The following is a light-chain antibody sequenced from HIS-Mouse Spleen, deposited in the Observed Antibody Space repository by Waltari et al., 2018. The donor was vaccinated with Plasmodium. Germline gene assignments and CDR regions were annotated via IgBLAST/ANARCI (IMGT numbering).Light chain of an antibody. Sequence: AIRMTQSPSSFSASTGDRVPITCRASQGISSYLAWYQQQPGKAPKLLIYAASTLQSGVPSRFSGSGSGTDFTLTISCLQSEDFATYYCQQYYSYPLTFGGGTKVEIK. CDR3: QQYYSYPLT. J-gene: IGKJ4*01. CDR1: QGISSY. CDR2: AAS. V-gene: IGKV1-8*01.